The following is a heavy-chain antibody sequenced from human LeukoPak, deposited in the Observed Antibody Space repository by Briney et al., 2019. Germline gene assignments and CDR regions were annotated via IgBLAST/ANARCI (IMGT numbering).Heavy chain of an antibody. CDR1: GGSISSYY. J-gene: IGHJ4*02. CDR3: ARVPPVGPYYFDY. V-gene: IGHV4-59*01. CDR2: IYYSGST. Sequence: SETLSLTCTVSGGSISSYYWSWIRQPPGKGLEWIGYIYYSGSTNYNPSLKSRVTISVDTSKNQFSLKLSSVTAADTAVYYCARVPPVGPYYFDYWGQGTLVTVSS.